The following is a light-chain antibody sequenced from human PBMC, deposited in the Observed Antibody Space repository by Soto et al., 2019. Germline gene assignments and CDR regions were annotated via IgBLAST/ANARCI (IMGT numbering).Light chain of an antibody. CDR2: QDN. CDR3: QTWDSSTYV. Sequence: SYELTQPPSVSVSPGQTARITCSGDKLGDEYVSWYQQRPGQSPVLVIYQDNKRPSGIPERFSGSNSGNTATLTISGTPAMDEADYYCQTWDSSTYVFGTGTKVTVL. J-gene: IGLJ1*01. V-gene: IGLV3-1*01. CDR1: KLGDEY.